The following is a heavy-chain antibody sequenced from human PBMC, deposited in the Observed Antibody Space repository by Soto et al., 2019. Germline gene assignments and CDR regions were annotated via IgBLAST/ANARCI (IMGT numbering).Heavy chain of an antibody. Sequence: SETLPLTCTVSVGSISSYYWSLIRQPPGKGLEWIGYFYYSGSTNYNPSLKIRVTISVYTSKNQFSLKLSSVTAADTAVYYCARGGYYYDSSGYYYFGNFDYWGQGTLLTVSS. D-gene: IGHD3-22*01. CDR2: FYYSGST. CDR3: ARGGYYYDSSGYYYFGNFDY. CDR1: VGSISSYY. V-gene: IGHV4-59*12. J-gene: IGHJ4*02.